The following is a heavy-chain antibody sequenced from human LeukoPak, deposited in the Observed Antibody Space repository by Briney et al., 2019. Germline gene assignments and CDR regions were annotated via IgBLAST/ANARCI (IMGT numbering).Heavy chain of an antibody. CDR3: ARHIGGGIEDMDV. D-gene: IGHD3-16*02. V-gene: IGHV4-59*08. Sequence: PSETLSLTCTVSGGSIGNYWSWVRQSPGKGLEWIGYIYVTGNRHNPYLQSRVTISVDTSRNQFFLKMSSVTAADTAVYYCARHIGGGIEDMDVWGKGTKVTVSS. CDR1: GGSIGNY. J-gene: IGHJ6*03. CDR2: IYVTGNR.